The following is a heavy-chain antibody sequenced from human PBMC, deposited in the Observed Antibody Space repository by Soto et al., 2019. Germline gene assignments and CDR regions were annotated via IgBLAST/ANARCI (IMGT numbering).Heavy chain of an antibody. V-gene: IGHV4-30-4*01. CDR3: VRVDPATTRTTFDY. Sequence: QVQLQESGPGLVKPSQTLSLTCTVSGGSISSGDHYWSWIRQSPGKGLECIGYVWYRWDTFYKPCLKRRLTMSVDTSKNQFSLRLSSVTAADTAVYYCVRVDPATTRTTFDYWGQGILVTVSS. CDR2: VWYRWDT. D-gene: IGHD4-4*01. CDR1: GGSISSGDHY. J-gene: IGHJ4*02.